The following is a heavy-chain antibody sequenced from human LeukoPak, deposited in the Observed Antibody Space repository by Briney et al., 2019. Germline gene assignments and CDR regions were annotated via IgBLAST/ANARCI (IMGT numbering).Heavy chain of an antibody. J-gene: IGHJ3*02. V-gene: IGHV1-2*06. Sequence: GASVKVSCKASGYTFTGYYIHWVRQAPGQGLDWMGRINPNNGGTNYAQKFQGRVTMTRDMSMSTAYMELSRLRSDDTAVYYCAGEDNSSGYRPFDIWGQGTRSPSLQ. CDR2: INPNNGGT. CDR3: AGEDNSSGYRPFDI. CDR1: GYTFTGYY. D-gene: IGHD3-22*01.